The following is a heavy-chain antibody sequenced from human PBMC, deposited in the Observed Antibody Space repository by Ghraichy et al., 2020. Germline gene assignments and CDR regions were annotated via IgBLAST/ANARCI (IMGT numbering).Heavy chain of an antibody. J-gene: IGHJ4*01. CDR2: INGRSSAI. CDR1: GFTFSSYS. V-gene: IGHV3-48*02. Sequence: GGSLRLSCAASGFTFSSYSMNWVRQAPGKGLEWVAYINGRSSAIYYADSVKGRFTISRDNAKNSLYLQMNSLRDEDTAVYYCARGLRRGYSNDYWGHGALVTVST. D-gene: IGHD4-11*01. CDR3: ARGLRRGYSNDY.